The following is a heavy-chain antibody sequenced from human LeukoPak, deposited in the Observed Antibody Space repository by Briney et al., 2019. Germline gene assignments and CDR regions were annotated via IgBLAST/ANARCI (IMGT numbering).Heavy chain of an antibody. CDR2: IIPIFGTA. D-gene: IGHD2-15*01. J-gene: IGHJ4*02. CDR1: GGTFISYA. CDR3: ARDRMADCSVGRCVSFLNY. V-gene: IGHV1-69*13. Sequence: GASVKVSCKASGGTFISYAISWVRQAPGQGLEWMGGIIPIFGTANYAQKFQGRVTITADESTSTAYMEPSSLRSEDTAVYYCARDRMADCSVGRCVSFLNYWGQGTLVTVSA.